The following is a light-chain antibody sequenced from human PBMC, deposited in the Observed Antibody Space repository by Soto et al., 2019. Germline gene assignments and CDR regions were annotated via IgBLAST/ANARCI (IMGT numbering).Light chain of an antibody. J-gene: IGKJ1*01. Sequence: EIVMTQSPATLSVSPGERVTLSCRASQFVSSNLAWFQQKSGQAPRLLIYGASTRAPGIPARFSGSGFGTEFTLTISSLQSEDFALYYFQQYNNLWTFGQGTKVEIK. CDR2: GAS. CDR1: QFVSSN. CDR3: QQYNNLWT. V-gene: IGKV3-15*01.